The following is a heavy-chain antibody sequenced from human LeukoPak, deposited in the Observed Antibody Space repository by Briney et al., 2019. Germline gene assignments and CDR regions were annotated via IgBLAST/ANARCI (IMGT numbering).Heavy chain of an antibody. J-gene: IGHJ4*02. CDR1: NGPINTYQ. D-gene: IGHD6-19*01. V-gene: IGHV4-59*08. Sequence: PSETLSLTCTVSNGPINTYQWSWIRQPPGKGLEWIGNIHYSGSANYNPSLKSRVTISVDTSKNQFSLKLSSVTAADTAVYYCARHEEYSSGWSRYWGQGTLVTVSS. CDR2: IHYSGSA. CDR3: ARHEEYSSGWSRY.